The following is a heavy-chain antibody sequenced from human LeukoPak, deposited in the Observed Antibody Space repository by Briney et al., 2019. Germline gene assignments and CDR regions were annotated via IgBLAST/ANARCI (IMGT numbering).Heavy chain of an antibody. V-gene: IGHV3-23*01. CDR1: GLTFSSFA. CDR2: ISGSGATT. CDR3: AINQRGNSYDY. Sequence: GGSLRLSCAASGLTFSSFAMSWVRQAPGKXLEWVSSISGSGATTYYADSVKGRFTISRDNSKNTLYLQMNSLRAEDTAVYYCAINQRGNSYDYWGQGTLVTVSS. D-gene: IGHD5-18*01. J-gene: IGHJ4*02.